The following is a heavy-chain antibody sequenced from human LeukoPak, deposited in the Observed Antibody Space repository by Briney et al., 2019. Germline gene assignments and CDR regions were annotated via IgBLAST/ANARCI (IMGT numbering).Heavy chain of an antibody. V-gene: IGHV1-2*02. D-gene: IGHD1-26*01. CDR3: ARVSVGATKLAYFDY. J-gene: IGHJ4*02. CDR2: INPNSGGT. Sequence: GASVKVSCKASGYTFTDYFLHWVRQAPGQGLEWMGWINPNSGGTNYAQKFQGRVTMTRDTSISTAYMDLSRLRSDDTAVYFCARVSVGATKLAYFDYWGQGTLVTVSS. CDR1: GYTFTDYF.